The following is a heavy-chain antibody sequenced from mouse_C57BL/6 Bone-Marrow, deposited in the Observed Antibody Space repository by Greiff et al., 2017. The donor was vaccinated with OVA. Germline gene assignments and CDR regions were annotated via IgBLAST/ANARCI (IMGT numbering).Heavy chain of an antibody. V-gene: IGHV1-50*01. Sequence: QVHVKQPGAELVKPGASVKLSCKASGYTFTSYWMQWVKQRPGQGLEWMGEIDPSDGYTNYNQKFQGKATLTVDTCSSTAFMQLSSLTAEYSAVYFCARDPIHYYGSSYVGTTFDYGGQGTTLTVSS. CDR1: GYTFTSYW. D-gene: IGHD1-1*01. J-gene: IGHJ2*01. CDR3: ARDPIHYYGSSYVGTTFDY. CDR2: IDPSDGYT.